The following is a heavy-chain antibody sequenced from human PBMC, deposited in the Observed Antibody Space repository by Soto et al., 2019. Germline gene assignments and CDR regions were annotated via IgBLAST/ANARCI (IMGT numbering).Heavy chain of an antibody. CDR3: ATSYYYDSSGYYYHPRWYYFDS. D-gene: IGHD3-22*01. V-gene: IGHV1-69*01. CDR1: GGTFSSYA. J-gene: IGHJ4*02. Sequence: QVQLVQSGAEVKKPGSSVKVSCKASGGTFSSYAISWVRQAPGQGLEWMGGIIPIFGTANYAQKFQGRVTITADESTSTAYMELSSVRSEDTAVYYCATSYYYDSSGYYYHPRWYYFDSWGQGPLVTFSS. CDR2: IIPIFGTA.